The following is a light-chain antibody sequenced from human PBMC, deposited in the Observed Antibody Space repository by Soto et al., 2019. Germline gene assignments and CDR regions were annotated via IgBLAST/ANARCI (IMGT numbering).Light chain of an antibody. V-gene: IGLV2-8*01. CDR2: EVS. J-gene: IGLJ1*01. CDR1: SSDVGGYNY. Sequence: SALTQPPSASESPGQSVTISCTGTSSDVGGYNYVSWYQQHPGKAPKLIIYEVSSWPSGVSNRFSGSKSGNTASLTISGLQAEDEADYFCSSYANNNNMLVFGTGTKGTVL. CDR3: SSYANNNNMLV.